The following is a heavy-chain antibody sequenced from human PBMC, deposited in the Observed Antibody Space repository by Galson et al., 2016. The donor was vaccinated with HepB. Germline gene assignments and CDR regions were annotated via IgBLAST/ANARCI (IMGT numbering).Heavy chain of an antibody. V-gene: IGHV3-15*07. CDR2: IKTKSDGGKT. D-gene: IGHD5-18*01. CDR3: TTDTATDY. Sequence: SLRLSCAASGFTFSNAWMNWVRQAPGKGLEWVGRIKTKSDGGKTDYAAPVKGRFTILRDDSKNTLYLQMNSLKTEDTGAYYCTTDTATDYWGQGTLVTVSS. CDR1: GFTFSNAW. J-gene: IGHJ4*02.